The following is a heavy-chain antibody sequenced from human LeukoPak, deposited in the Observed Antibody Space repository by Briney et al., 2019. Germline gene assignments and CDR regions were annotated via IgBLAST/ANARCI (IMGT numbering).Heavy chain of an antibody. CDR2: VFHSGST. D-gene: IGHD7-27*01. Sequence: SETLSLTCAVSGYSISSGYYWGWIRQPPGKGLEWIGSVFHSGSTYYTPSLDSRVTISVDTSKNQFSLKLSSVTAADTAVYFCARGFRGDNFDYWGQGTLVTVSS. V-gene: IGHV4-38-2*01. CDR3: ARGFRGDNFDY. J-gene: IGHJ4*02. CDR1: GYSISSGYY.